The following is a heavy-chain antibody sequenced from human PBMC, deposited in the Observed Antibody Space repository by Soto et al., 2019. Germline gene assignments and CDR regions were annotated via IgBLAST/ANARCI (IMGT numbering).Heavy chain of an antibody. V-gene: IGHV3-23*01. CDR2: ISGSGGST. J-gene: IGHJ6*02. D-gene: IGHD2-2*02. Sequence: EVQLLESGGGLVQPGGSLRLSCAASGFTFSSYAMSWVRQAPGKGLEWVSAISGSGGSTYYADSVKGRFTISRDNSKNTLYLQMNSLRAEDTAVYYCAKFLGYCSSTSCYKRDYYYYGMYVWGQGTTVTVSS. CDR3: AKFLGYCSSTSCYKRDYYYYGMYV. CDR1: GFTFSSYA.